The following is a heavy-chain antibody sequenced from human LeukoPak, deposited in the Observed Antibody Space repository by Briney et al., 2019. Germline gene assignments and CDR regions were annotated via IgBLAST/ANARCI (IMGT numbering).Heavy chain of an antibody. D-gene: IGHD6-13*01. J-gene: IGHJ4*02. Sequence: SETLSLTCTVSGGSISSYYWSWIRQPPGKGLEWIGYIYYSGSTNYSPSLKSRVTISVDTSKNQFSLKLSSVTAADTAVYYCARVTAAGIDYWGQGTLVTVSS. CDR2: IYYSGST. V-gene: IGHV4-59*01. CDR3: ARVTAAGIDY. CDR1: GGSISSYY.